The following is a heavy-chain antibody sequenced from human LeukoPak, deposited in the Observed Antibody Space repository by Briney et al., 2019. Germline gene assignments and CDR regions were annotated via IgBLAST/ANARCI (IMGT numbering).Heavy chain of an antibody. Sequence: GGSLRLSCAASGFTFSSYSMNWVRQAPGKGLEWVSYISSSSSTIYYADSVKGRFTISRDNAKNSLYLQMNSLRAEDTAVYYCARDLPYGGNSVWRHYWGQGTLVTVSS. CDR3: ARDLPYGGNSVWRHY. V-gene: IGHV3-48*01. D-gene: IGHD4-23*01. CDR2: ISSSSSTI. J-gene: IGHJ4*02. CDR1: GFTFSSYS.